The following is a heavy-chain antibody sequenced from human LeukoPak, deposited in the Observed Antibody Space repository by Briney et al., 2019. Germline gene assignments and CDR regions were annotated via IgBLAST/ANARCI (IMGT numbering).Heavy chain of an antibody. J-gene: IGHJ4*02. V-gene: IGHV3-48*04. D-gene: IGHD5-18*01. CDR2: ISSSSSTI. CDR3: ARGMRGYSYGPFDY. Sequence: PGGSLRLSCAASGFTFSSYSMNWVRQAPGKGLEWVSYISSSSSTIYYADSVKGRFTISRDNAKNSLYLQMNSLRAEDTAVYYCARGMRGYSYGPFDYWGQGTLVTVSS. CDR1: GFTFSSYS.